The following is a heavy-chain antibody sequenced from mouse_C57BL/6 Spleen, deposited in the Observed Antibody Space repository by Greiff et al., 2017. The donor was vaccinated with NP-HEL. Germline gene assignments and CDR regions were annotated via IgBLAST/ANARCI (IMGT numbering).Heavy chain of an antibody. J-gene: IGHJ4*01. CDR2: IYPGSGNT. CDR1: GYSFTSYY. D-gene: IGHD1-1*01. CDR3: ARDYGSFYAMDY. V-gene: IGHV1-66*01. Sequence: QVQLKQSGPELVKPGASVKISCKASGYSFTSYYIHWVKQRPGQGLEWIGWIYPGSGNTKYNEKFKGKATLTADTSSSTAYMQLSSLTSEDSAVYYCARDYGSFYAMDYWGQGTSVTVSS.